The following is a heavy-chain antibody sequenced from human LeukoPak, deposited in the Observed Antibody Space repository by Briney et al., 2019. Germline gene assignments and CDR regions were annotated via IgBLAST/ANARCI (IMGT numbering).Heavy chain of an antibody. V-gene: IGHV3-9*01. CDR2: ISWNRGSI. CDR3: AKGGAAADNYWYFDL. Sequence: QAGWSLRLSCAASGFTFDDYGMHWVRQAPGKGLEWVSGISWNRGSIGYADSVKGRFTISRDTAKNSLYLQMNSLRPEDTALYYCAKGGAAADNYWYFDLWGRGTLVTVSS. J-gene: IGHJ2*01. CDR1: GFTFDDYG. D-gene: IGHD6-13*01.